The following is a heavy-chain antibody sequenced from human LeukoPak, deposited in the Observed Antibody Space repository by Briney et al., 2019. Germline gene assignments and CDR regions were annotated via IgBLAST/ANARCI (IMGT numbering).Heavy chain of an antibody. V-gene: IGHV4-39*01. Sequence: SETLSLTCTVSGGSISNSNSYWGWFRQPPGKGLGWIGSIYYTGTTNYNPSLKSRVTISVDTSKNQLSLKLSSVTAADTAVYYCARRGYSSGWYDYWGQGALVTVSS. CDR2: IYYTGTT. J-gene: IGHJ4*02. D-gene: IGHD6-19*01. CDR1: GGSISNSNSY. CDR3: ARRGYSSGWYDY.